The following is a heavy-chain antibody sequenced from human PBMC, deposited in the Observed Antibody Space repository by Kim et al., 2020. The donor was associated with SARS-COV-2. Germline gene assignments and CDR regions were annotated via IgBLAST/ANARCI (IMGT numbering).Heavy chain of an antibody. D-gene: IGHD3-3*01. Sequence: SETLSLTCTVSGGSISSYYWSWIRQPPGKGLEWIGYIYYSGSTNYNPSLKSRVTISVDTSKNQFSLKLSSVTAADTAVYYCARHTIFGVVPQSHYFDYWGQGTLVTVSS. CDR3: ARHTIFGVVPQSHYFDY. CDR2: IYYSGST. CDR1: GGSISSYY. V-gene: IGHV4-59*08. J-gene: IGHJ4*02.